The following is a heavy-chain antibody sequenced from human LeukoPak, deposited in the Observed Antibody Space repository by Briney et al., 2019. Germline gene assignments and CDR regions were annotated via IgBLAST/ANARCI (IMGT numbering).Heavy chain of an antibody. CDR2: INHSGST. Sequence: SETLSLTCAVYGGSFSGYYWSWIRQPPGKGLEWIGEINHSGSTNYNPSLKSRVTISVDTSKNQFSLKLSSVTAADTAVYYCARGDGYAEDYWGQGTLVTVSS. CDR3: ARGDGYAEDY. J-gene: IGHJ4*02. V-gene: IGHV4-34*01. CDR1: GGSFSGYY. D-gene: IGHD5-24*01.